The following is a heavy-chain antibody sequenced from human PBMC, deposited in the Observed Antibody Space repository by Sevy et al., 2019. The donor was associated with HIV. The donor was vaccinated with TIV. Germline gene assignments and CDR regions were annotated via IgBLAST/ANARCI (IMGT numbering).Heavy chain of an antibody. D-gene: IGHD4-17*01. CDR1: GGSIRSTSYY. Sequence: SETLSLTCSVSGGSIRSTSYYWGWIRQPPGKGLEWIASFDYAGTTYYTPALKSRVTISGDMSKNQFSLKLKSVTVEATVFYYCARYVRGDYAGGFESWGQGTLVTVSS. J-gene: IGHJ5*01. V-gene: IGHV4-39*01. CDR2: FDYAGTT. CDR3: ARYVRGDYAGGFES.